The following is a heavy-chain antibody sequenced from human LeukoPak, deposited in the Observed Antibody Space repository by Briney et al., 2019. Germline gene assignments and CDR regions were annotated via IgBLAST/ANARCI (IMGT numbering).Heavy chain of an antibody. J-gene: IGHJ4*02. Sequence: GGSLRLSCAASGFTFNYYAVNWVRQAPGKGLEWVSAISGSGDSTYYAASVKGRFTISRDNSKNTLYLQMNSLRAEDTAVYYCARDLTGFRGVIDYWGQGTLVTVSS. CDR2: ISGSGDST. V-gene: IGHV3-23*01. CDR3: ARDLTGFRGVIDY. D-gene: IGHD3-16*02. CDR1: GFTFNYYA.